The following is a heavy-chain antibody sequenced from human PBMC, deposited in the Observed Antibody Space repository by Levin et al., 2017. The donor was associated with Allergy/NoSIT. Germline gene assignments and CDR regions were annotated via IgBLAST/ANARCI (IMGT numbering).Heavy chain of an antibody. CDR1: GFTFSNYA. D-gene: IGHD3-3*01. CDR2: ISYDGSNK. CDR3: ARDRNFWSGYYGNYFDY. V-gene: IGHV3-30-3*01. Sequence: PGGSLRLSCAASGFTFSNYAMHWVRQAPGKGLEWVAVISYDGSNKFSADSVKGRFTISRDNSKNTLYLQMNSLRAEDTAVYYCARDRNFWSGYYGNYFDYWGQGTLVTVSS. J-gene: IGHJ4*02.